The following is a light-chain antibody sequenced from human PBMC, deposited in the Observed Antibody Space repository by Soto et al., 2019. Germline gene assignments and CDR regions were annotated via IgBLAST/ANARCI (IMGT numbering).Light chain of an antibody. CDR3: CSYVGRSRGV. Sequence: QAVVTQPASVSGSPGQSITISCTGTSSDVGYYNIVSWYQQHPGKAPKLMIYEVTKRPSGVSNRFSGSKSGNTASLTISGLQAEDEADYYCCSYVGRSRGVFGTGTKVTVL. CDR1: SSDVGYYNI. V-gene: IGLV2-23*02. CDR2: EVT. J-gene: IGLJ1*01.